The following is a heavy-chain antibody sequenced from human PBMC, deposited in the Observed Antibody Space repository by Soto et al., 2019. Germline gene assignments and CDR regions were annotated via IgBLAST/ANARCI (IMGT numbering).Heavy chain of an antibody. Sequence: SVKVSCKASGGTLSSYAISWVRQAPGQGLEWMGGIIPIFGTANYAQKFQGRVTITADESTSTAYMELSSLRSEDTAVYYCARGSSSSRWFDPWGQGTLVTVSS. CDR3: ARGSSSSRWFDP. J-gene: IGHJ5*02. CDR2: IIPIFGTA. V-gene: IGHV1-69*13. D-gene: IGHD6-6*01. CDR1: GGTLSSYA.